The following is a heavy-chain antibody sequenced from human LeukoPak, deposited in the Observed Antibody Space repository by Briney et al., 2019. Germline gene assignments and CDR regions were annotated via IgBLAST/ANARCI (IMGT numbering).Heavy chain of an antibody. CDR2: IHPNNGAT. D-gene: IGHD3-10*01. Sequence: ASVNVSFKASGYTFTGSGWYLYWLRQAPGQGLECVGWIHPNNGATLYAQKFQGRVAMTTDTSISTAYMELSRLRPDDTAMYYCARDGPAQMVDFDYWGQGTLVTVSS. J-gene: IGHJ4*02. V-gene: IGHV1-2*02. CDR3: ARDGPAQMVDFDY. CDR1: GYTFTGSGWY.